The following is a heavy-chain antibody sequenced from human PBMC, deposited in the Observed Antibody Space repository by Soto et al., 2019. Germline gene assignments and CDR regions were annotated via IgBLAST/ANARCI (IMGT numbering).Heavy chain of an antibody. Sequence: PGGSLSLSCAASGFPFRSYGMHWVRQTPGKGLEWVAVIWYDGSNKHYADSVKGRFTISRDNSKNTLYLQMNSLRAEDTAVYYCATPYQPLLPTPFDYWGQGTLVTVSS. V-gene: IGHV3-33*01. CDR3: ATPYQPLLPTPFDY. J-gene: IGHJ4*02. CDR2: IWYDGSNK. CDR1: GFPFRSYG. D-gene: IGHD2-2*01.